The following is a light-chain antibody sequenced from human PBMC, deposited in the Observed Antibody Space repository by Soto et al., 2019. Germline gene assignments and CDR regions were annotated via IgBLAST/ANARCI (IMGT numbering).Light chain of an antibody. Sequence: QSVLTQPPSASGTPGQRVTISCSGSSSNIGSNTVNWYQQLPGTAPKLLIYSNNQRPSGVPDRFSGSKSGTSASLAISGLQSEDEADYYCQVWDSSSDPVVFGGGTKLTVL. V-gene: IGLV1-44*01. CDR2: SNN. J-gene: IGLJ2*01. CDR1: SSNIGSNT. CDR3: QVWDSSSDPVV.